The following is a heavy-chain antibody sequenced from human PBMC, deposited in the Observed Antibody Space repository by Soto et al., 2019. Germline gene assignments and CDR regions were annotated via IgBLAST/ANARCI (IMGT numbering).Heavy chain of an antibody. CDR2: IYRLGTT. CDR1: GGSISGGSYS. D-gene: IGHD2-2*01. CDR3: GVFDTYAHFGGS. J-gene: IGHJ5*02. V-gene: IGHV4-30-2*01. Sequence: QLQLQESGSGLVKPSQTLSLTCAVSGGSISGGSYSWIWIRQPPGKVLEWIGYIYRLGTTFYNPSLKNRVTFSSDRSKNEFSLHLNSVTAADTAMYYCGVFDTYAHFGGSWGRGTLVTVSS.